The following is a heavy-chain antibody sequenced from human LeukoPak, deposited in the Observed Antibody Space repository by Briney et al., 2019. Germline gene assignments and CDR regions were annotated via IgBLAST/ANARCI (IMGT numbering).Heavy chain of an antibody. D-gene: IGHD6-13*01. J-gene: IGHJ4*02. CDR1: GFTVSSNY. CDR3: AKGRPNGQQLAAY. Sequence: GGSLRLSCAASGFTVSSNYMSWVRQAPGKGLEWVSVIYSGGSTYYADSVKGRFTISRHNPKNTLYLQMNSLRPEDTAIYYCAKGRPNGQQLAAYWGQGTLVTVSS. CDR2: IYSGGST. V-gene: IGHV3-53*01.